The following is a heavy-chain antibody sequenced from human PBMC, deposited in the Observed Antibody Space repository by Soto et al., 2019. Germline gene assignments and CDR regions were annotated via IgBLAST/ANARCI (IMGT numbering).Heavy chain of an antibody. CDR3: ARDQGYSSTRFDY. D-gene: IGHD6-13*01. V-gene: IGHV3-30-3*01. CDR2: ISYDGSNK. J-gene: IGHJ4*02. Sequence: GGSLRLSCSDSGFTFSSYAMHWVRQAPGKGLEWVAVISYDGSNKYYADSVKGRFTISRDNSKNTLYLQMNSLRAEDTAVYYCARDQGYSSTRFDYWGQGTLVTVSS. CDR1: GFTFSSYA.